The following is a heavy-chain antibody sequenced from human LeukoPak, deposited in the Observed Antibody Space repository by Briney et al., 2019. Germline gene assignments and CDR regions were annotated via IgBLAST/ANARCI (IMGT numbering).Heavy chain of an antibody. Sequence: PSETLSLTCTVSGGSISSYYWSWIRQPPGKGLEWIGYIYYSGSTNYNPSLKSRVTISVDTSKNQFSLKLSSVTAADTAVYYCARAVIGYCSGGSCYRHYYYYMDVWGKGTTVTVSS. CDR1: GGSISSYY. V-gene: IGHV4-59*01. J-gene: IGHJ6*03. CDR3: ARAVIGYCSGGSCYRHYYYYMDV. D-gene: IGHD2-15*01. CDR2: IYYSGST.